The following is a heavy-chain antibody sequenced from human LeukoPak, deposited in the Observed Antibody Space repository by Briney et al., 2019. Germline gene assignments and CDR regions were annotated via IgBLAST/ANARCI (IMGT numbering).Heavy chain of an antibody. CDR2: IYSGGST. J-gene: IGHJ5*02. V-gene: IGHV3-53*01. CDR1: GFTVSSYY. Sequence: GSLRLSCAASGFTVSSYYMSWVRQAPGKGLEWVAVIYSGGSTYYADSVKGRFTIFRDNPKNMLYLQMNSLRAEDTAVYYCARGTWFDPWGQGTRVTVSS. CDR3: ARGTWFDP.